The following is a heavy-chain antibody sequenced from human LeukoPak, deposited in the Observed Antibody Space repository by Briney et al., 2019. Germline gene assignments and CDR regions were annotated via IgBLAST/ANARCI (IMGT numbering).Heavy chain of an antibody. V-gene: IGHV1-2*02. CDR2: INPNSGGT. CDR3: ARARIVVVPAASGKRAFDI. J-gene: IGHJ3*02. CDR1: GYTFTGYY. D-gene: IGHD2-2*01. Sequence: ASVKVSCKASGYTFTGYYMHWVRQAPGQGLEWMGWINPNSGGTNYAQKFQGRVTMTRDTSISTAYMELSRLRSDDTAVYYCARARIVVVPAASGKRAFDIWGQGTMVTVSS.